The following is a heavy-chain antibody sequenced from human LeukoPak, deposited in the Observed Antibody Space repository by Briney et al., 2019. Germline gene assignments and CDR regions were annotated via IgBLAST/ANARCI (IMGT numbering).Heavy chain of an antibody. CDR2: ISGSGGST. V-gene: IGHV3-23*01. J-gene: IGHJ3*02. D-gene: IGHD3-3*01. CDR3: AKDQRRITIFGVVIQRAFDI. Sequence: GGSLRLSCAASGFTFSSCAMSWVRQAPGKGLEWVSAISGSGGSTYYADSVKGRFTISRDNSKNTLYLQMNSLRAEDTAVYYCAKDQRRITIFGVVIQRAFDIWGQGTMVTVSS. CDR1: GFTFSSCA.